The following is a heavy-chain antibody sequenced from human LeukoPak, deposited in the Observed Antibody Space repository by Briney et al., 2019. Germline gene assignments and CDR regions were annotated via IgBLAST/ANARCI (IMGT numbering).Heavy chain of an antibody. J-gene: IGHJ5*02. D-gene: IGHD3-10*01. Sequence: KASETLSLTCTVSGYSISSSYYWGWIRQSPGKGLEWIGNIYHSGNTYYNPSLKSRVTISVDTSKNQFSLKLSSVTAADTAVYYCARLDYGSGRGGFDPWGQGTLVTVSS. V-gene: IGHV4-38-2*02. CDR1: GYSISSSYY. CDR3: ARLDYGSGRGGFDP. CDR2: IYHSGNT.